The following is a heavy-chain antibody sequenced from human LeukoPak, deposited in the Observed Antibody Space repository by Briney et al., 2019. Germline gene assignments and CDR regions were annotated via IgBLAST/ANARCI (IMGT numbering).Heavy chain of an antibody. CDR2: ISWNSGSI. CDR3: AKDIAAAGTGRHYYMDV. D-gene: IGHD6-13*01. CDR1: GFTFDDYA. V-gene: IGHV3-9*03. J-gene: IGHJ6*03. Sequence: GGSLRLSCAASGFTFDDYAMHWVRQAPGKGLEWVSGISWNSGSIGYADSVKGRFTISRDNAKNSLYLQMNSLRAEDMALYYCAKDIAAAGTGRHYYMDVWGKGTTVTVSS.